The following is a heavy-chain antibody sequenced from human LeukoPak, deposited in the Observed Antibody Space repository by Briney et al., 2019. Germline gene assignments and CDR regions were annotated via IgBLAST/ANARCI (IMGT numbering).Heavy chain of an antibody. CDR3: ARVLFSGIPDWFDP. CDR1: GYTFIGYY. CDR2: INPNSGGI. D-gene: IGHD2-21*01. V-gene: IGHV1-2*02. Sequence: ASVKVSCKASGYTFIGYYIQWVRQAPGQRGEWVGWINPNSGGIKYAHNFPGRVTMTRATYVSTDYMELKRLTSDDTAVYYCARVLFSGIPDWFDPWGQGTLVTVSS. J-gene: IGHJ5*02.